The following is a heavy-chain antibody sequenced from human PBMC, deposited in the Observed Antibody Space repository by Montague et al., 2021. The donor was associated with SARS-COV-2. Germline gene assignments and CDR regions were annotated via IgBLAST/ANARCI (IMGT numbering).Heavy chain of an antibody. CDR3: ARISYGGKPFDY. Sequence: PALVKPTQTLTLTCTFSGFSLSTSGMCVSWIRQPPGKALEWLARXDWXDDKYYSTSLKTRLTISKDTSKNQVVLTMTNMDPVDTATYCCARISYGGKPFDYWGQGTLVTVSS. V-gene: IGHV2-70*11. CDR2: XDWXDDK. CDR1: GFSLSTSGMC. D-gene: IGHD4-23*01. J-gene: IGHJ4*02.